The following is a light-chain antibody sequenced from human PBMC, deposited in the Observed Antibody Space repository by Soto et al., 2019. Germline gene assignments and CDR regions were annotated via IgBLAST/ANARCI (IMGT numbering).Light chain of an antibody. CDR1: QSVSST. CDR3: QQYKSWPPIT. J-gene: IGKJ5*01. V-gene: IGKV3D-15*01. CDR2: GAS. Sequence: EIVMTQSPATLSVSPGERATLSCRASQSVSSTLAWYQQKPGQAPRLLIYGASTRATGIPDRFSGSGSGTDFTLTISSLKSEDYAVYYCQQYKSWPPITFGQGTRLEIK.